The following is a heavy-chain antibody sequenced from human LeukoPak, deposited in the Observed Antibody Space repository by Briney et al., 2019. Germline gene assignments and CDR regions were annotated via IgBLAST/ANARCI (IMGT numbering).Heavy chain of an antibody. CDR3: TTLGGDNWFDWYFDL. CDR1: GLGFDNAW. CDR2: IRGKIDGGTA. D-gene: IGHD1-1*01. J-gene: IGHJ2*01. Sequence: GGSLRLSCAASGLGFDNAWMSWVRQVPGEGLEWVGRIRGKIDGGTADYAAPVKGRFTISRDDSENTLYLHLTSLQIEDAAVYYCTTLGGDNWFDWYFDLWGRGTLVTVHS. V-gene: IGHV3-15*01.